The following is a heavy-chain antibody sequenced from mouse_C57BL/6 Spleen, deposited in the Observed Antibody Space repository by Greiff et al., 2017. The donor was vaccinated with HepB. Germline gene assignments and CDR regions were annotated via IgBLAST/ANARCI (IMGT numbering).Heavy chain of an antibody. CDR3: ARHLDAMDY. CDR2: ISSGSSTI. V-gene: IGHV5-17*01. Sequence: EVMLVESGGGLVKPGGSLKLSCAASGFTFSDYGMNWVRQAPEKGLEWVAYISSGSSTIYYAATVKGRFTISKDNAKNTLCLQMTNLRSEDTAMYYCARHLDAMDYWGQGTSVTVSS. J-gene: IGHJ4*01. CDR1: GFTFSDYG.